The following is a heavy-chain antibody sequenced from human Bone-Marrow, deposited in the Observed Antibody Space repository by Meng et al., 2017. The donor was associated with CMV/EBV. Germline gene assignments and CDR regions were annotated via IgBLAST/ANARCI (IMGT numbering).Heavy chain of an antibody. V-gene: IGHV1-69*05. D-gene: IGHD6-6*01. J-gene: IGHJ6*02. CDR2: IIPIFGTA. CDR1: GGTFSSYA. CDR3: ARSDSSSSYYYYGMDV. Sequence: SVKVSRKASGGTFSSYAISWVRQAPGQGLEWMGGIIPIFGTANYAQKFQGRVTITTGESTSTAYMELSSLRSEDTAVYYCARSDSSSSYYYYGMDVWVQGPTVTVPS.